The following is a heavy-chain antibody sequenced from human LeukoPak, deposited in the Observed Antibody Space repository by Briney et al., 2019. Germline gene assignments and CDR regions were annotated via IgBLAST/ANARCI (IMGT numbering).Heavy chain of an antibody. CDR2: ISGSGGST. CDR3: AGRGSGSYFDY. Sequence: GGSLRLSCATSGFTFSSFEMNWVRLAPGKGLEWVSAISGSGGSTYYADSVKGRFTISRDNSKNTLYLQMNSLRAEDTAVYYCAGRGSGSYFDYWGQGTLVTVSS. CDR1: GFTFSSFE. V-gene: IGHV3-23*01. J-gene: IGHJ4*02. D-gene: IGHD3-10*01.